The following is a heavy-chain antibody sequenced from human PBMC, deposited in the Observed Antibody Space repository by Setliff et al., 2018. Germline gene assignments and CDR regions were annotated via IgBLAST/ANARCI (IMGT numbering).Heavy chain of an antibody. D-gene: IGHD2-15*01. CDR2: INTKTGDP. CDR1: GYSLSNYV. Sequence: ASVKVSCKASGYSLSNYVMNWVRQAPGQGLEWMGWINTKTGDPTYAQGYTGRFAFSLDTSDSATYLDISNLKAEDTATYYCARILGYCSGGSCYVPYWGQGTLVTVSS. J-gene: IGHJ4*02. CDR3: ARILGYCSGGSCYVPY. V-gene: IGHV7-4-1*02.